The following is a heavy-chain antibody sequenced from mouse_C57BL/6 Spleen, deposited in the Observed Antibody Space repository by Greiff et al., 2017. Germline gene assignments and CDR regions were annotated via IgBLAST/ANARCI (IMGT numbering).Heavy chain of an antibody. CDR3: ARLDYGSPYFDY. CDR2: IYPGSGST. V-gene: IGHV1-55*01. CDR1: GYTFTSYW. Sequence: VQLQQPGAELVKPGASVKMSCKASGYTFTSYWITWVKQRPGQGLEWIGDIYPGSGSTNYNEKFKGKATLTVDTSSSTAYMQLSSLTSEDSAVYYCARLDYGSPYFDYWGQGTTLTVSS. J-gene: IGHJ2*01. D-gene: IGHD1-1*01.